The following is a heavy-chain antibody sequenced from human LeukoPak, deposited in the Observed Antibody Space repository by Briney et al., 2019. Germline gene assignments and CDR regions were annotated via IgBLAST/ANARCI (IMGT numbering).Heavy chain of an antibody. J-gene: IGHJ6*03. CDR1: IGSISSSKW. Sequence: PSETLSLTCSVSIGSISSSKWWSWVRQSPVKGLEWIGEIYLYGTTNYNPSLKSRVTISVDTSKNQFSLKLSSVTAADTAVYYCARVSAGSTGGGYYYYYMDVWGKGTTVTVSS. CDR2: IYLYGTT. CDR3: ARVSAGSTGGGYYYYYMDV. V-gene: IGHV4-4*02. D-gene: IGHD6-13*01.